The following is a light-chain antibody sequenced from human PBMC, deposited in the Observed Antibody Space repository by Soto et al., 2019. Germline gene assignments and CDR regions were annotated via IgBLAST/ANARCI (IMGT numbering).Light chain of an antibody. CDR2: GAS. CDR1: QSVSNNY. Sequence: EIVFTQSPGTLSLSPGERATLSCRASQSVSNNYLAWYQQKPGQAPRLLIYGASNRATGIPDRFSGGGSGTDFTLTISRLETEDFAVYYCQQYGDSPLTFGGGTKVDIK. V-gene: IGKV3-20*01. CDR3: QQYGDSPLT. J-gene: IGKJ4*01.